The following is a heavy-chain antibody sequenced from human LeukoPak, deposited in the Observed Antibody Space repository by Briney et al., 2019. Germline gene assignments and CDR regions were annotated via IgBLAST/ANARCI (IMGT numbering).Heavy chain of an antibody. J-gene: IGHJ4*02. CDR3: VRDRHTVAVAATLDY. CDR1: GYTFTGYY. CDR2: INPNSGDT. D-gene: IGHD6-19*01. Sequence: ASVKVPCTSSGYTFTGYYMHWVRQAPGQGLEWMGWINPNSGDTKYAQNFQGRVTMTRDTSITTTYMELSSLRSDDTAVYYCVRDRHTVAVAATLDYWGQGTLVIASS. V-gene: IGHV1-2*02.